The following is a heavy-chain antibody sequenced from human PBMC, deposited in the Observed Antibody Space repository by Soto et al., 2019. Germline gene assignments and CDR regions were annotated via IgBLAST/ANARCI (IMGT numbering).Heavy chain of an antibody. D-gene: IGHD6-13*01. CDR3: ARANIAASNDYYYHYMDV. CDR1: GGTFSSYT. V-gene: IGHV1-69*02. CDR2: IIPILGIA. Sequence: QVQLVQSGAEVKKPGSSVKVSCKASGGTFSSYTISWVRQAPGQGLEWMGRIIPILGIANYAQKFQGRVTITADKSTSTAYMELSSLRSEDTAVYYCARANIAASNDYYYHYMDVWGKGTTVTVSS. J-gene: IGHJ6*03.